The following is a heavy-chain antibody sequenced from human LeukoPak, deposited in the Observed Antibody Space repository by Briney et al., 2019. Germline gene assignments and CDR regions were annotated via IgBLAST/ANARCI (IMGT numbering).Heavy chain of an antibody. D-gene: IGHD6-6*01. J-gene: IGHJ4*02. CDR1: GGSISSYY. Sequence: PSETLSLTCTVSGGSISSYYWSWIRQPPGKGLEWIGYIYYSGSTNYNPSLKSRVTISVDTSKNQFSLKLSSVTAADTAVYYCAGHSSSSSYYFDYWGQGTLVTVSS. V-gene: IGHV4-59*08. CDR3: AGHSSSSSYYFDY. CDR2: IYYSGST.